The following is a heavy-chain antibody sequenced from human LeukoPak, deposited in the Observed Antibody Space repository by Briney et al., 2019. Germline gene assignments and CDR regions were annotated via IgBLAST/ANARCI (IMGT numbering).Heavy chain of an antibody. CDR1: GFTFSSYA. CDR2: ISGGGATM. J-gene: IGHJ4*02. Sequence: GGSLRLSCAASGFTFSSYAMNWVRQAPGKGLEWVSYISGGGATMYYADSVKGRFTISRDNAKSSLYLQMNSLRAEDTAVYYCARGRRDNWFDYWGQGTLVTVSS. D-gene: IGHD1-20*01. V-gene: IGHV3-48*04. CDR3: ARGRRDNWFDY.